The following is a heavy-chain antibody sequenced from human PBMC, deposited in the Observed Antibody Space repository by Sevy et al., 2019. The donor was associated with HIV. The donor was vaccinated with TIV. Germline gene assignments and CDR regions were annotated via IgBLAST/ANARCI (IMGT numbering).Heavy chain of an antibody. Sequence: GGSLRLSCAASGFTFSSYAMHWVRQAPGKGLEYVSAISSNGGSTYYANSVKGRLTISRENSKNTLYLQMGSLRAEDMAVYYCARDQSLWWLRPSMDVWGKGTTVTVSS. CDR3: ARDQSLWWLRPSMDV. V-gene: IGHV3-64*01. CDR2: ISSNGGST. J-gene: IGHJ6*04. CDR1: GFTFSSYA. D-gene: IGHD2-21*01.